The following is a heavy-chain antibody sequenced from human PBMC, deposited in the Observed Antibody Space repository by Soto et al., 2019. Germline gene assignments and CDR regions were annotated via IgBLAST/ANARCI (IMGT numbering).Heavy chain of an antibody. CDR1: GFTFSSYA. CDR3: ARGEEYSSSLVVYYYYGMDV. V-gene: IGHV3-30-3*01. J-gene: IGHJ6*02. D-gene: IGHD6-6*01. CDR2: ISYDGSNK. Sequence: GGSLRLSCAASGFTFSSYAMHCVRQAPGKGLEWVAVISYDGSNKYYADSVKGRFTISRDNSKNTLYLQMNSLRAEDTAVYYCARGEEYSSSLVVYYYYGMDVGGQGTTVTVSS.